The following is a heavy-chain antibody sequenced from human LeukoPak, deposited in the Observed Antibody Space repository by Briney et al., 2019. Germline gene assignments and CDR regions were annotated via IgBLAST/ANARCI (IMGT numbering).Heavy chain of an antibody. D-gene: IGHD3-22*01. CDR3: ARDETLWYYDSSGYYGY. Sequence: ASVKVSCKASGYTFTGYYMHWVRQAPGQGLEWMGWINPNSGGTNYAQKFQGRVTMTRDTSLSTAYMELSRLRSDDTAVYYCARDETLWYYDSSGYYGYWGQGTLVTVSS. V-gene: IGHV1-2*02. J-gene: IGHJ4*02. CDR1: GYTFTGYY. CDR2: INPNSGGT.